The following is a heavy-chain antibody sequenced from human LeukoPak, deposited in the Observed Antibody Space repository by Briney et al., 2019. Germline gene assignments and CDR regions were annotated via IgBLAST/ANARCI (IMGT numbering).Heavy chain of an antibody. CDR2: IKQDGSDK. Sequence: PGGSLGLSCAASGFPFSSYWMSWVRQAPGKGLEWVANIKQDGSDKYYVDSVKGRFTISRDNAKNSLYLQVNSLRADDTAVYYCARLTGTTGFDYWGQGTLVTVSS. D-gene: IGHD1-1*01. CDR1: GFPFSSYW. CDR3: ARLTGTTGFDY. J-gene: IGHJ4*02. V-gene: IGHV3-7*01.